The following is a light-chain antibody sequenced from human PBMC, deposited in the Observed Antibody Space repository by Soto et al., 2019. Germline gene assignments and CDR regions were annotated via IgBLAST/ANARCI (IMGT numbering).Light chain of an antibody. Sequence: QPVLTQSPSASASLGASVKLTCTLSSGHSSYAIAWHQQQPEKGPRYLMKLNSDGSHSKGDGIPDRFSGSSSGAELYLTXXXXXXXXXXXYYCQTWGTGIQVFGGGTKLTV. CDR1: SGHSSYA. V-gene: IGLV4-69*01. J-gene: IGLJ3*02. CDR2: LNSDGSH. CDR3: QTWGTGIQV.